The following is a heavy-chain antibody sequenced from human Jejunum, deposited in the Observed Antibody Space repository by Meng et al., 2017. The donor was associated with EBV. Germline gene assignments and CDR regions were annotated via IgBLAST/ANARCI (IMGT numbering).Heavy chain of an antibody. D-gene: IGHD3-10*01. CDR3: ARLGGYASGTYYPIDP. Sequence: LQSRCVCLLNTSVTLSLTFALYVCSFSEYYWTWTRQPPGKGLEWIGEINHCVGAIYNPSLNSRVTISVDTSKNQFSLKLSSVTAADTAVYYCARLGGYASGTYYPIDPWGQGTLVTVSS. CDR1: VCSFSEYY. J-gene: IGHJ5*02. CDR2: INHCVGA. V-gene: IGHV4-34*01.